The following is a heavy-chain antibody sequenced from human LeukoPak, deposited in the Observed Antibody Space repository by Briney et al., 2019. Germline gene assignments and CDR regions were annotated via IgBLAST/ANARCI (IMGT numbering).Heavy chain of an antibody. V-gene: IGHV1-8*01. D-gene: IGHD1-1*01. CDR2: MNPNSGNT. CDR3: AKGKGKGPQEERVEP. CDR1: GYTFTTYD. J-gene: IGHJ5*02. Sequence: ASVKVSCKASGYTFTTYDINWVRQATGQGLEWMGWMNPNSGNTGYTQKFQGRVTMTRNTSISTAYMELSSLRSEDTAVYYCAKGKGKGPQEERVEPWGQGTLVTVSS.